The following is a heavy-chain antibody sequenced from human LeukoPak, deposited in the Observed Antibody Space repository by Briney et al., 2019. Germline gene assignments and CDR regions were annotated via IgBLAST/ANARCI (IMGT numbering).Heavy chain of an antibody. CDR3: AREIHSSGWYPEYYFDY. CDR2: INPNSGST. CDR1: GYTFTGYY. J-gene: IGHJ4*02. D-gene: IGHD6-19*01. Sequence: GASVKVSCKASGYTFTGYYMHWVRQAPGQGLEWMGWINPNSGSTNYAQKFQGWVTMTRDTSISTAYMELSRLRSDDTAVYYCAREIHSSGWYPEYYFDYWGQGTLVTVSS. V-gene: IGHV1-2*04.